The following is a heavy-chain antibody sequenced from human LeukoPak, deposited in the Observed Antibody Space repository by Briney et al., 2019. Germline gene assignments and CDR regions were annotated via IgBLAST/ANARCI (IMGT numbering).Heavy chain of an antibody. Sequence: PGGSLRLSCAASGFTFSSYWMSWVRQAPGKGLKWVANIKQDGSEKYYVDSVKGRFTISRDNAKNSLYLQMNSLRAEDTAVYYCARDLAGHYYGSGSSFDYWGQGTLVTVS. CDR3: ARDLAGHYYGSGSSFDY. CDR1: GFTFSSYW. CDR2: IKQDGSEK. V-gene: IGHV3-7*01. D-gene: IGHD3-10*01. J-gene: IGHJ4*02.